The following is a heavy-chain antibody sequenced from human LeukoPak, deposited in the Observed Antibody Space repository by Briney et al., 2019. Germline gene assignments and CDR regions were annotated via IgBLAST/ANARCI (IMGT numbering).Heavy chain of an antibody. CDR3: AKDPNYDFWSGYYNGGFDY. Sequence: GRSLRLSCAASGFTFDDYAMHWVRQAPGKGLKWVSGISWNSGSIGYADSVKGRFTISRDNAKNSLYLQMNSLRAEDTALYYCAKDPNYDFWSGYYNGGFDYWGQGTLVTVSS. CDR1: GFTFDDYA. V-gene: IGHV3-9*01. D-gene: IGHD3-3*01. J-gene: IGHJ4*02. CDR2: ISWNSGSI.